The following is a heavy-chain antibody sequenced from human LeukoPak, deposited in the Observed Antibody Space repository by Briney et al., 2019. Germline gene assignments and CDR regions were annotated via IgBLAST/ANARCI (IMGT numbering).Heavy chain of an antibody. CDR3: TRSSIQLWLIPFDY. CDR1: GFTFSSYA. CDR2: ISYDGSNK. V-gene: IGHV3-30-3*01. Sequence: GGSLRLSCAASGFTFSSYAKHWVRQAPGKGLEWVAVISYDGSNKYYADSVKGRFTISRDNSKNTLYLQMNSLRAEDTAVYYCTRSSIQLWLIPFDYWGQGTTVTVSS. J-gene: IGHJ4*03. D-gene: IGHD5-18*01.